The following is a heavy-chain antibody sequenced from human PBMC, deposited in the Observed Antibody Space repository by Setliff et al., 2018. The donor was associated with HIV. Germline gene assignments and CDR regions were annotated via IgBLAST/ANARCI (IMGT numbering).Heavy chain of an antibody. Sequence: ASVKVSCKASSEYTFTNFDINWVRQAPGQGLEWMGWMHTHSGNTDYTQKFQGRVTMTSNTSIRTAYMALSSLRSEDTAVYYCASYYGSGAHYPYYYYMDVWGKGTTVTVSS. CDR3: ASYYGSGAHYPYYYYMDV. V-gene: IGHV1-8*02. D-gene: IGHD3-10*01. CDR2: MHTHSGNT. CDR1: SEYTFTNFD. J-gene: IGHJ6*03.